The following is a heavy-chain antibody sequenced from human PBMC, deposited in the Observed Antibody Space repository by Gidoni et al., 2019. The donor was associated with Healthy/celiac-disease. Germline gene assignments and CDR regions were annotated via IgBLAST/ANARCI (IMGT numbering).Heavy chain of an antibody. V-gene: IGHV3-21*01. D-gene: IGHD1-1*01. Sequence: ELRLVESGGGLVTHGGSLRLPCAASALTFSCFSLNWVRQAPGKGLERVSSISSSNSYKYYADAVKGRFTISRDNAKNSLYLQMNSLGAEDTAVYYWAREPLWRYFDYWGQGTLVTVSS. CDR1: ALTFSCFS. CDR2: ISSSNSYK. CDR3: AREPLWRYFDY. J-gene: IGHJ4*02.